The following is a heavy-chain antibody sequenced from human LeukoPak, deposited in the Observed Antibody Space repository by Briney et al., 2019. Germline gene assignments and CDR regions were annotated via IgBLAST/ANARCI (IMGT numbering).Heavy chain of an antibody. CDR1: GFTFSSYA. Sequence: GGSLRLSCAASGFTFSSYAMSWVRQAPGKGLEWVSAISGSGGSTYYADSAKGRFTISRDNSKNTLYLQMNSLRAEDTAVYYCAKGRDSSSSPHYYYYMDVWGKGTTVTVSS. CDR2: ISGSGGST. CDR3: AKGRDSSSSPHYYYYMDV. J-gene: IGHJ6*03. D-gene: IGHD6-6*01. V-gene: IGHV3-23*01.